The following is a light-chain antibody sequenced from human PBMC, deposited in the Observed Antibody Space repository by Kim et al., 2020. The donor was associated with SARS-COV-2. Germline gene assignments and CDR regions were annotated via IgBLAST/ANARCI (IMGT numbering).Light chain of an antibody. J-gene: IGLJ2*01. CDR3: NSRDSSGNHVI. CDR2: GKN. CDR1: SLRNYS. Sequence: SSELTQDPAVSVALGQTVRITCLGDSLRNYSASWYQQKAGQAPVLVIYGKNNRPSGIPDRFSGSNSGNTVSLTITGAQAEDEADYYCNSRDSSGNHVIFG. V-gene: IGLV3-19*01.